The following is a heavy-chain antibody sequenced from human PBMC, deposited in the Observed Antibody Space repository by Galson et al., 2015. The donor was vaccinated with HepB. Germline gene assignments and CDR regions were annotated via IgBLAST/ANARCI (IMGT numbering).Heavy chain of an antibody. CDR1: GFTFSNAW. D-gene: IGHD1-7*01. CDR2: IKSKIDGGTT. CDR3: TTDAWELRAFDF. Sequence: LRLSCAASGFTFSNAWMSWVRQAPGKGLEWVGRIKSKIDGGTTDYAAPVKGRFTISRDDSKNTLYLQMNSLKTEDTAVYYCTTDAWELRAFDFWGLGTMVTVSS. V-gene: IGHV3-15*01. J-gene: IGHJ3*01.